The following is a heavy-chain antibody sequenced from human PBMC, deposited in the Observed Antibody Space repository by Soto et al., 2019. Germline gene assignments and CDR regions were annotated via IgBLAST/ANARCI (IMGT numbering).Heavy chain of an antibody. J-gene: IGHJ4*02. V-gene: IGHV1-2*02. Sequence: ASLKVSCKASGYTFSDYYIHWVRQAPGQGLEWMGWINPNSGGTKYAPKFQGGVTMTRDTSITTAYMELSRLRSGDTAVYYCAREPATAKPEGVDVWGQGTLVTVCS. CDR3: AREPATAKPEGVDV. CDR2: INPNSGGT. D-gene: IGHD1-1*01. CDR1: GYTFSDYY.